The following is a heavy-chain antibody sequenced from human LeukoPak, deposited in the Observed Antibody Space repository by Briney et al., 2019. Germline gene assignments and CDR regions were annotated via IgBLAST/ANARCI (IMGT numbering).Heavy chain of an antibody. D-gene: IGHD1/OR15-1a*01. CDR3: ARDRGTWGTFDY. CDR2: IYYSGST. J-gene: IGHJ4*02. Sequence: SETLSLTCTVSGGSVSSGSYYWSWIRQPPGKGLEWIGYIYYSGSTDYNPSLKGRVTISVDTSKNQFSLKLSSVTAADTAVYYCARDRGTWGTFDYWGQGTLVTVSS. V-gene: IGHV4-61*01. CDR1: GGSVSSGSYY.